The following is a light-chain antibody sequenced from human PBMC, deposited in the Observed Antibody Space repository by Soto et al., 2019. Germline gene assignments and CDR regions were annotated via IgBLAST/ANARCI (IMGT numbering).Light chain of an antibody. CDR1: QSVYSN. CDR2: GAS. CDR3: QQYGASPRT. V-gene: IGKV3-20*01. J-gene: IGKJ1*01. Sequence: EVVITQSPSTLSVSPGERATLSCGASQSVYSNLAWYQEKPGQAPRLLIYGASTRATGIPDRFRGSGSGTDFTLTISRLEPEDFAVYYCQQYGASPRTFGQGTKVDIK.